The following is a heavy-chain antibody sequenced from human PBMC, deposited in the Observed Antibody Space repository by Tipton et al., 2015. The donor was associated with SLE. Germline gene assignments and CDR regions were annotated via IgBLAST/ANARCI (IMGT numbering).Heavy chain of an antibody. CDR2: IRNKVNSYST. Sequence: SLRLSCAGSGFIFSDHYMDWVRQAPGKGLEWVGRIRNKVNSYSTEYAASVQGRFIFSRDDSENSLYLQMNSLRAEDTAVYYCARDFWSGPSIEYFQHWGQGTLVIVSS. CDR1: GFIFSDHY. CDR3: ARDFWSGPSIEYFQH. V-gene: IGHV3-72*01. D-gene: IGHD3-3*01. J-gene: IGHJ1*01.